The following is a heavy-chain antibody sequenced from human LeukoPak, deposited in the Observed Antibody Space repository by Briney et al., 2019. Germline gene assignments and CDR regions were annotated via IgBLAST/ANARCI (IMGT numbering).Heavy chain of an antibody. CDR1: GYTFTDYY. D-gene: IGHD3-10*01. V-gene: IGHV1-2*02. Sequence: ASVKVSCKASGYTFTDYYMHWVRQAPGQGLEWVGWINPNSGGTNYAQKFQGRVTMTRDTSISTAYMELSRLRSDDTAVYYCARDSRYYGSGSYVGGAFDIWGQGTMVTVSS. CDR3: ARDSRYYGSGSYVGGAFDI. J-gene: IGHJ3*02. CDR2: INPNSGGT.